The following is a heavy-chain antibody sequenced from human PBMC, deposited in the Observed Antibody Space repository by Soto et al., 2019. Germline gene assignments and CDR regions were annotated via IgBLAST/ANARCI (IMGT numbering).Heavy chain of an antibody. V-gene: IGHV4-34*01. CDR2: ITHSGST. CDR1: GGSFSGYY. Sequence: HVQLQQWGAGLLMPSETLSLTCAVYGGSFSGYYWSWIRQPPGQGLEWIGEITHSGSTNYNPSHTTRVTMSIDTSKNQCALKLSSVTASDTAVYYCARGQGPSYYSDYGMDVWGQGTTVTVSS. J-gene: IGHJ6*02. CDR3: ARGQGPSYYSDYGMDV.